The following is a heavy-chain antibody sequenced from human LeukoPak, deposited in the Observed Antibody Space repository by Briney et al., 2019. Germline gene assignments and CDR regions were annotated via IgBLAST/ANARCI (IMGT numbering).Heavy chain of an antibody. D-gene: IGHD3-3*01. CDR1: GGSFSGYY. CDR3: ARVLRRLPRVFFWDY. Sequence: SETLSLTCAVYGGSFSGYYWSWIRQPPGKGLEWIGEINHSGSTNYNPSLKSRVTISVDTSKNQFSLKLSSVTAADTAVYYCARVLRRLPRVFFWDYWGQGTLVTVSS. J-gene: IGHJ4*02. CDR2: INHSGST. V-gene: IGHV4-34*01.